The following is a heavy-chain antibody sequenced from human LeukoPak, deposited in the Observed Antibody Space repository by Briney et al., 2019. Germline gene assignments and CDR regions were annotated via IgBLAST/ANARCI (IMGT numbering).Heavy chain of an antibody. CDR1: GYTFTSYG. CDR2: ISAYNGNT. V-gene: IGHV1-18*01. D-gene: IGHD1-7*01. Sequence: ASVKVSCKASGYTFTSYGISWVRQAPGQGLEWMGWISAYNGNTNYAQKLQGRVTMTTDTSTSTAYMELSSLRSEDTAVYYCASSPNWNYEAFDIWGQGTMVTVSS. J-gene: IGHJ3*02. CDR3: ASSPNWNYEAFDI.